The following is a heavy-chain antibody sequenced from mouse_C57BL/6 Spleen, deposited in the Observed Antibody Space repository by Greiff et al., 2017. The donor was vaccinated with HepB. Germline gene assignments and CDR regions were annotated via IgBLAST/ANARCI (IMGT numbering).Heavy chain of an antibody. CDR3: ARHGSNPYFDY. CDR2: IDPSDSYT. Sequence: VQLQQSGAELVKPGASVKLSCKASGYTFTSYWMQWVKQRPGQGLEWIGEIDPSDSYTNYNQKFKGKATLTVDTSSSTAYMQLSSLTSEDSAVYYCARHGSNPYFDYWGQGTTLTVSS. J-gene: IGHJ2*01. D-gene: IGHD2-5*01. CDR1: GYTFTSYW. V-gene: IGHV1-50*01.